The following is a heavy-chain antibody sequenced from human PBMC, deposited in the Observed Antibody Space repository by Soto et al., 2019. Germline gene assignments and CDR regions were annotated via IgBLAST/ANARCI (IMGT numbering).Heavy chain of an antibody. CDR2: IWYDGSNK. D-gene: IGHD5-12*01. CDR1: GFTFSIYG. Sequence: GGSLRLSCAASGFTFSIYGMHWVRQAPGKGLEWVAVIWYDGSNKYYADSVKGRFTISRDNSKNTLYLQMNSLRAEDTAVYYCAREGSVVATHNWFDPWGQGTLVTVSS. V-gene: IGHV3-33*01. CDR3: AREGSVVATHNWFDP. J-gene: IGHJ5*02.